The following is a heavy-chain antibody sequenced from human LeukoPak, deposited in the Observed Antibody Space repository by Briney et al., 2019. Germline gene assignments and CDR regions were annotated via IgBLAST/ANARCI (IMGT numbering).Heavy chain of an antibody. Sequence: PSETLSLTCTVSGGSISSYYWSWIRQPPGKGLEWIGYIYYSGSTNYNPSLESRVTISVDTSKNQFSLKLSSVTAADTAVYYCARGAYYFDYWGQGTLVTVSS. CDR2: IYYSGST. CDR1: GGSISSYY. J-gene: IGHJ4*02. V-gene: IGHV4-59*01. CDR3: ARGAYYFDY.